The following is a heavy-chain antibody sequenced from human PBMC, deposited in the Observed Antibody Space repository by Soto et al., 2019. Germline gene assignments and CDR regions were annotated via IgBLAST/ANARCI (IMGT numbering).Heavy chain of an antibody. CDR3: ARGHPRDGYNQLYYGMDV. D-gene: IGHD5-12*01. CDR1: GYTFTSYY. J-gene: IGHJ6*02. CDR2: INPSGGST. Sequence: ASVKVSCKASGYTFTSYYMHWVRQAPGQGLEWMGIINPSGGSTSYAQKCQGRVTMTRDTSTSTVYMELSSLRSEDTAVYYCARGHPRDGYNQLYYGMDVWGQGTTVTVSS. V-gene: IGHV1-46*01.